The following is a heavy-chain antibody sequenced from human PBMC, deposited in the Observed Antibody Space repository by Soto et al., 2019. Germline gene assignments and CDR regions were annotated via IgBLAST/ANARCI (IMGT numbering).Heavy chain of an antibody. Sequence: GGSLRLSCAASGFTFSSYAMSWVRQAPGKGLEWVSAISGSGGSTYYADSVKGRLTISRDNSKNTLYLQMNSLRAEDTAVYYCAKDTIFGVVKTYGMDVWGQGTTVTVSS. CDR3: AKDTIFGVVKTYGMDV. D-gene: IGHD3-3*01. J-gene: IGHJ6*02. CDR1: GFTFSSYA. CDR2: ISGSGGST. V-gene: IGHV3-23*01.